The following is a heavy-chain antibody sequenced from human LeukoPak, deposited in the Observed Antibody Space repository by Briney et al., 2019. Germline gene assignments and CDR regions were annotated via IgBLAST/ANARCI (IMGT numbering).Heavy chain of an antibody. J-gene: IGHJ5*02. Sequence: GGSLRLSCAASGFTFSSYGMHWVRQAPGKGLEWVAVIRCDGSNKYYADSVKGRFTISRDNSKNTLYLQMNSMRAEDTAVYYCPRDPQYCSGGSGHHGFCFDPWGQGALVTVSS. CDR3: PRDPQYCSGGSGHHGFCFDP. CDR1: GFTFSSYG. V-gene: IGHV3-33*01. CDR2: IRCDGSNK. D-gene: IGHD2-15*01.